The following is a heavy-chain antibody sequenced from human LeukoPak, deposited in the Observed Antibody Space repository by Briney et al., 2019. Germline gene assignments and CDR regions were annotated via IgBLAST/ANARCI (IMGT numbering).Heavy chain of an antibody. CDR3: ARSGGSGTYYDGSFDY. CDR1: GGSITSYY. Sequence: SETLSLTCTVSGGSITSYYWSWVRQPAGKGLEWIGRICTSGSTNYNPSLKSRVTMSVDTSRNQFSLKMSSVTATDTAVYYCARSGGSGTYYDGSFDYWGQGTLVTVSS. D-gene: IGHD1-26*01. J-gene: IGHJ4*02. CDR2: ICTSGST. V-gene: IGHV4-4*07.